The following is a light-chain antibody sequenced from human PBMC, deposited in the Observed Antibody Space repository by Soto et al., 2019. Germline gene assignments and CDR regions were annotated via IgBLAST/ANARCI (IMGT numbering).Light chain of an antibody. CDR2: AAS. V-gene: IGKV1-39*01. CDR3: QQSYSTPYT. J-gene: IGKJ2*01. CDR1: QSISSY. Sequence: DFQMTQSPSSLSASVGYRVTITCRASQSISSYLNWYQQKPGKAPKLLIYAASSLQSGVPSRFSGSGSGTDFTLTISSLQPEDFATYYCQQSYSTPYTFGQGTKVDIK.